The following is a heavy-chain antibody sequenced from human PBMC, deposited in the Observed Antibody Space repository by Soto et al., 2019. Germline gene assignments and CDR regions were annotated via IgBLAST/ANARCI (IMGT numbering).Heavy chain of an antibody. CDR2: ISFDGDKR. D-gene: IGHD5-12*01. CDR3: AREDDYNYRYFNYGLDV. Sequence: LQLLESGGGLVQPGGSLRLSCAASGFTFKNYALHWVRQAPGKGLEWVAVISFDGDKRYYADSVKGRFTISRDNFRNTLYLQMNNLRVEDATLYFCAREDDYNYRYFNYGLDVWGPGTRVTVS. CDR1: GFTFKNYA. V-gene: IGHV3-30-3*01. J-gene: IGHJ6*02.